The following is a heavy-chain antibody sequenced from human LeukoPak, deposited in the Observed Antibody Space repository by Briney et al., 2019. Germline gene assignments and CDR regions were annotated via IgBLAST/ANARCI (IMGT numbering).Heavy chain of an antibody. CDR1: GFTFSTYR. V-gene: IGHV3-21*01. D-gene: IGHD3-3*01. J-gene: IGHJ6*03. Sequence: GGSLRLSCAASGFTFSTYRMNWVRQVPGKGLEWVSSTTGSGYSIYYADSLKGRFTISRDNAKSSLYLQMNSLRAEDTAVYYCAREYDYYMDVWGKGTTVTVSS. CDR3: AREYDYYMDV. CDR2: TTGSGYSI.